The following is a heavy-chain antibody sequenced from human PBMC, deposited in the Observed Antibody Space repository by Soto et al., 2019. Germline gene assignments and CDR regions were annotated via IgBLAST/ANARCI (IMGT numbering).Heavy chain of an antibody. CDR3: ALYTWGYLGVDV. D-gene: IGHD3-16*01. J-gene: IGHJ6*02. CDR1: GGSISSGDYY. Sequence: QVQLQESGPGLVKPSQTLSLTCTVSGGSISSGDYYWSWIRQPPGKGLEWMGYIHSSGRTSYNPSLKSRITISGDTSSNQFSLKLTSVTAADTAIYYCALYTWGYLGVDVCGQGTTVTVSS. CDR2: IHSSGRT. V-gene: IGHV4-30-4*01.